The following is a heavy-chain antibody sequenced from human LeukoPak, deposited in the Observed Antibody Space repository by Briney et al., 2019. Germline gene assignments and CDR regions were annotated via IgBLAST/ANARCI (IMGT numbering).Heavy chain of an antibody. CDR2: IVVGSGNT. Sequence: EASVTVSCKASGFTFTSSAMQWVRQARGQRLEWIGWIVVGSGNTNYAQKFQERVTITRDMSTSTAYMELSSLRSEDTAVYYCAAETIAARPYSNYWGQGTLVTVSS. J-gene: IGHJ4*02. D-gene: IGHD6-6*01. CDR3: AAETIAARPYSNY. CDR1: GFTFTSSA. V-gene: IGHV1-58*02.